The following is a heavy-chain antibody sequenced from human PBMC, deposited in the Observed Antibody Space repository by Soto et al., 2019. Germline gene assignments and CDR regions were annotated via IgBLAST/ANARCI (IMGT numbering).Heavy chain of an antibody. J-gene: IGHJ3*02. V-gene: IGHV1-24*01. CDR2: FDPEDGET. CDR1: GYTLTELS. Sequence: ASVKVSCKVSGYTLTELSMHWVRQAPGKGLEWMGGFDPEDGETIYAQKFQGRVTMTEDTSTDTAYMELSSLRSEDTAVYYCATDTGRYNWNLGAFDIWGQGTMVTVSS. D-gene: IGHD1-20*01. CDR3: ATDTGRYNWNLGAFDI.